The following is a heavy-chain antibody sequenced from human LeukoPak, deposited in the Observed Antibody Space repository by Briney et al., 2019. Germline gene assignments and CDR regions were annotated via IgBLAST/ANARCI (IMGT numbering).Heavy chain of an antibody. V-gene: IGHV3-11*04. D-gene: IGHD1-14*01. CDR3: ARAFQRPGRGAFDI. J-gene: IGHJ3*02. CDR2: IGSSGDTL. Sequence: PGGSLRLSCAASGFTFSDYYMSWIRQAPGKGLEWVSYIGSSGDTLYHADSVKGRFTISRDNAKNSLYLQMNSLRAEDTAVYYCARAFQRPGRGAFDIWGQGTMVTVSS. CDR1: GFTFSDYY.